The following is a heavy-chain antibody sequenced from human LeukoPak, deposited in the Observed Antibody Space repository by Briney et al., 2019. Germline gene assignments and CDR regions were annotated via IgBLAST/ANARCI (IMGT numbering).Heavy chain of an antibody. Sequence: GGSLRLSCAGSGFAFTDYDMHWVRQATGGGLEWVSSIGKAGDTYYADSLKVRFTISRENANNHFYLQMNSLRAGDTAVYFCASLGDSIYWGQGTLVTVSS. CDR1: GFAFTDYD. CDR2: IGKAGDT. V-gene: IGHV3-13*01. CDR3: ASLGDSIY. D-gene: IGHD1-26*01. J-gene: IGHJ4*02.